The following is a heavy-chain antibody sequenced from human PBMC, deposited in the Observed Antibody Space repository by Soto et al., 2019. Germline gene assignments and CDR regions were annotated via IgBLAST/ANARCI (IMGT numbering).Heavy chain of an antibody. V-gene: IGHV4-59*08. CDR3: ARHPKLTRYFTSDNSFGGGGYLDF. D-gene: IGHD2-8*02. CDR2: VYYSGAT. Sequence: QVQLQESGPGLVRPSETLSLTCTVSGGSIGSFYWTWIRQPPGKGLEWIGYVYYSGATNYKSSLTTRFTYFVTPSTHHSSLKLRSVSPPDTAFYYCARHPKLTRYFTSDNSFGGGGYLDFWGQGTLVSVSS. CDR1: GGSIGSFY. J-gene: IGHJ4*02.